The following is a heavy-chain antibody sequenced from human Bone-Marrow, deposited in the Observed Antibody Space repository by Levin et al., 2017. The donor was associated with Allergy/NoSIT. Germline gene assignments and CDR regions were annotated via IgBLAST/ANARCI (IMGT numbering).Heavy chain of an antibody. V-gene: IGHV3-48*01. CDR2: LSSTSENI. CDR3: VRADSSDWDFDY. D-gene: IGHD6-19*01. CDR1: GFTFSSYS. Sequence: SCAASGFTFSSYSMNWVRQAPGKGLEWVSYLSSTSENIYYTDSVRGRFTISRDNAKDSLYLHMNSLKVEDTAVYYCVRADSSDWDFDYWGQGTLVTVSS. J-gene: IGHJ4*02.